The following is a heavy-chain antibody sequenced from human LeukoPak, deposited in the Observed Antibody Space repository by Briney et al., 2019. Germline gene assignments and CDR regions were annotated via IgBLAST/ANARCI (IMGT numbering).Heavy chain of an antibody. CDR1: GFTFSNYG. CDR3: ATYRQVLLPFES. D-gene: IGHD2-8*02. Sequence: GGTLRLSCAASGFTFSNYGMNWVRQAPGKGLEWVSAISGSGHNTYYADSVRGRFTISRDNSKSTLSLQMNSLRAEDTAIYYCATYRQVLLPFESWGQGTLVTVSS. J-gene: IGHJ4*02. CDR2: ISGSGHNT. V-gene: IGHV3-23*01.